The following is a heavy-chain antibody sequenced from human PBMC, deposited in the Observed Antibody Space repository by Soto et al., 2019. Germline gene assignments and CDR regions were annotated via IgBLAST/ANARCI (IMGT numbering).Heavy chain of an antibody. D-gene: IGHD3-3*01. J-gene: IGHJ1*01. CDR2: ISAYNGNT. Sequence: ASVKVSCKASGYTFTSYGISWVRQAPGQGLEWMGWISAYNGNTNYAQKLQGRVTMTTDTSTSTAYMELRSLRSDDTAVYYCARDPRVTIFGVVIFSEYFQNWGQGTLVTVSS. CDR1: GYTFTSYG. CDR3: ARDPRVTIFGVVIFSEYFQN. V-gene: IGHV1-18*01.